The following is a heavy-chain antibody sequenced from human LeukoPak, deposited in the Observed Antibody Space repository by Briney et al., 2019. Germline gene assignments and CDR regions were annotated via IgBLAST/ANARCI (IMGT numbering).Heavy chain of an antibody. D-gene: IGHD2-2*01. CDR1: GGSISSGGHY. J-gene: IGHJ3*02. V-gene: IGHV4-30-2*01. CDR2: IYHSGST. CDR3: ASSLVVPAAPTGNAFDI. Sequence: SQTLSLTCTVSGGSISSGGHYWSWIRQPPGMGLEWIGYIYHSGSTYYNPSLKSRVTISVDRSKNQFSLKLSSVTAADTAVYYRASSLVVPAAPTGNAFDIWGQGTMVTVSP.